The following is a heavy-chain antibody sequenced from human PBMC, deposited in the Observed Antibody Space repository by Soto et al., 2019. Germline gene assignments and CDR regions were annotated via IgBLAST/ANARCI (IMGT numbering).Heavy chain of an antibody. J-gene: IGHJ6*02. V-gene: IGHV4-59*01. CDR3: ARDRIIPRHYGMDV. CDR1: GGSFSSYY. Sequence: QVQLQESGPGLVKTSETLSLTCTVSGGSFSSYYWSWIRQPPGKGLEWIGFISYGGCTDYNPSLKSRVTISVDPSKNQLSLHLSSVTAADSAVYYCARDRIIPRHYGMDVWGQGTTVTVSS. CDR2: ISYGGCT. D-gene: IGHD2-2*02.